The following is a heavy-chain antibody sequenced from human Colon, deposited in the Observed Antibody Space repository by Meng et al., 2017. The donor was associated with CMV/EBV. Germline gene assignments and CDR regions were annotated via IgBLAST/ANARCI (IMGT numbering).Heavy chain of an antibody. CDR3: ARDRGTRLTSGGYYYYYGMDV. D-gene: IGHD3-16*01. CDR1: RFTFSSYS. V-gene: IGHV3-21*01. CDR2: ISSSSSYI. Sequence: SCAACRFTFSSYSLNWVRQAPGKGLEGVSSISSSSSYIYYADSVKGRFTISRDNAKNSLYLQMNSLRAEDAAVYYCARDRGTRLTSGGYYYYYGMDVWGQGTTVTVSS. J-gene: IGHJ6*02.